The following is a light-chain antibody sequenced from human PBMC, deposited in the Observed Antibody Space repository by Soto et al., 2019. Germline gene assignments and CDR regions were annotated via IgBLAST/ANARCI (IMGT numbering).Light chain of an antibody. CDR1: QDIRGS. J-gene: IGKJ5*01. CDR3: QQFNSYPIT. Sequence: AIQVTQSPSSLSASVGDRVTMTCRARQDIRGSLAWYQQKSGKPPNLLIYDVSTLEGGVPSRLSGSGSGTEFTLTISSLQPEDFGTYYFQQFNSYPITFGHGTRLEIK. V-gene: IGKV1-13*02. CDR2: DVS.